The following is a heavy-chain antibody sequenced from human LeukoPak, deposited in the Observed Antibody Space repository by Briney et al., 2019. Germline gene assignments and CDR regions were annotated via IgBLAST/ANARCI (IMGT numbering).Heavy chain of an antibody. J-gene: IGHJ6*03. Sequence: ASVKVSCKASGYTFTGYYMHWVRQAPGQGLEWMGWINPNSGGTNYAQKFQGRVTMTRDTSISTAYMELSRLRSDDTAVYYCAREFPPTELELRGISYYMDVWGKGTTVTVSS. CDR1: GYTFTGYY. V-gene: IGHV1-2*02. CDR2: INPNSGGT. CDR3: AREFPPTELELRGISYYMDV. D-gene: IGHD1-7*01.